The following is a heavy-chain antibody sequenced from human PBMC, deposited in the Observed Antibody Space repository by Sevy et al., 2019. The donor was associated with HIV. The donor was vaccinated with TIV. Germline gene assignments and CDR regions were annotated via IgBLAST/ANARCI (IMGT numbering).Heavy chain of an antibody. V-gene: IGHV3-21*01. Sequence: GGSLRLSCVVSGFTFSKYPMNWVRQAPGKGLEWVSSISSSSNYIYYGDSVKGRFTISRDNAKNSLYLQMNSLRADDTAVYYCARDGGCSSTACLHYFDYWGQGTLVTVSS. CDR2: ISSSSNYI. CDR1: GFTFSKYP. CDR3: ARDGGCSSTACLHYFDY. D-gene: IGHD2-2*01. J-gene: IGHJ4*02.